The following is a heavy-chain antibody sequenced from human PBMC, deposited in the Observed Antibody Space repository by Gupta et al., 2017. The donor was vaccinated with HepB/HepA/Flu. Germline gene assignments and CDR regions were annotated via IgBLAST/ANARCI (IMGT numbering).Heavy chain of an antibody. CDR2: IKEDGSEK. CDR1: GFTFSSHW. Sequence: EVQLVESGGGSVQPGGSLRLGCAVSGFTFSSHWMTWVRQAPGKGLECVANIKEDGSEKYYVDSVKGRFMISRDNAKNSLYLQMNNLRPEDTAVYYCAYVGRDPLDSWGQGTLVTVSS. CDR3: AYVGRDPLDS. J-gene: IGHJ4*02. V-gene: IGHV3-7*01. D-gene: IGHD1-26*01.